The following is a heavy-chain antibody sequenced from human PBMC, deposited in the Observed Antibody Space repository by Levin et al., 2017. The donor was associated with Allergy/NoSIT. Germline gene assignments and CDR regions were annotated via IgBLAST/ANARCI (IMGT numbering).Heavy chain of an antibody. J-gene: IGHJ4*02. CDR3: VRDNNGDY. Sequence: QPGGSLRLSCAASGFTFDNFAMHWVRQAPGKGLEWLGIISYDGINTNYADSVRGRFSISRDKSKNTLYLQMNGLRTEDTAVYYCVRDNNGDYWGQGTLVTVSS. CDR2: ISYDGINT. CDR1: GFTFDNFA. D-gene: IGHD1/OR15-1a*01. V-gene: IGHV3-30*04.